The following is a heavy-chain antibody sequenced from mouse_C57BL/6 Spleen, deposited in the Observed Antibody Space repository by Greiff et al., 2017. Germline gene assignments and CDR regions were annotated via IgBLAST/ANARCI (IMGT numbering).Heavy chain of an antibody. CDR2: FYPGSGSI. Sequence: QVQLKQSGAELVKPGASVKLSCKASGYTFTEYTIHWVKQRSGQGLEWIGWFYPGSGSIKYNEKFKDKATLTADKSSSTVYMELSRLTSEDSAVYFCARHGGDYYGSSYWYFDVWGTGTTVTVSS. D-gene: IGHD1-1*01. J-gene: IGHJ1*03. CDR3: ARHGGDYYGSSYWYFDV. CDR1: GYTFTEYT. V-gene: IGHV1-62-2*01.